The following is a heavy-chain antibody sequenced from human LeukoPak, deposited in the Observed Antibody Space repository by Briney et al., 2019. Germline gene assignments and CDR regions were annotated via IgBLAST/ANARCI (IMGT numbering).Heavy chain of an antibody. CDR3: ARAPRCNTDSCNSWFDP. Sequence: GASVTVSCKTSGNSFNTYGITWVRQAPGLGLEWMGWINVNKKYAQKFQGRVTMTTDTSTSTAYMELRSLRSDDTAVYYCARAPRCNTDSCNSWFDPWGQGTLVTVSS. V-gene: IGHV1-18*01. CDR2: INVNK. J-gene: IGHJ5*02. CDR1: GNSFNTYG. D-gene: IGHD2/OR15-2a*01.